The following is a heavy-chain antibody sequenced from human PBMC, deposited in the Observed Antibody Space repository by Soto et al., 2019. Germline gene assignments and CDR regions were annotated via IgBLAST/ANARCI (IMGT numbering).Heavy chain of an antibody. V-gene: IGHV3-23*01. CDR3: AKVGPSYYYGMDV. J-gene: IGHJ6*02. CDR1: GLDFSSEV. CDR2: ISGSGRTI. Sequence: GGSLRLSCAASGLDFSSEVMCWVRHAPGKGLEWVSSISGSGRTIYHADSMRGRFAISRDNSKNSLYLQLNNLRVDDTAVYYCAKVGPSYYYGMDVWGQGTTVTVSS. D-gene: IGHD1-26*01.